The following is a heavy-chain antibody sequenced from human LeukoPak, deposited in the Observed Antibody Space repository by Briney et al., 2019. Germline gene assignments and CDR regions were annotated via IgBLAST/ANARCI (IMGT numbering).Heavy chain of an antibody. J-gene: IGHJ4*02. D-gene: IGHD4-17*01. CDR3: ARWGDTPDYGDFEPFDY. CDR1: GYTFTSYG. V-gene: IGHV1-18*01. CDR2: ISAYNGNT. Sequence: ASVKVSCKASGYTFTSYGISWVRQAPGQGLEWMGWISAYNGNTNYAQKLQGRVTMTTDTSTSTAYMELRSLRSDDTAVYYCARWGDTPDYGDFEPFDYWGQGTLVTVSS.